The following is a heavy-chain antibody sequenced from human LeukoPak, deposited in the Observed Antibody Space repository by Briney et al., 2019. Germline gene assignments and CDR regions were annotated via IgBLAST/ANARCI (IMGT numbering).Heavy chain of an antibody. Sequence: PSETLSLTCTVSGGSISSYYWSWIRQPAGKGLEWIGRIYTSGSTNYNPSLKSRVTMSVDTSKNQLSLKLSSVTAADTAVYYCARDQHYYGSGSYRQNWFDPWGQGTLVTVSS. J-gene: IGHJ5*02. V-gene: IGHV4-4*07. CDR1: GGSISSYY. CDR2: IYTSGST. CDR3: ARDQHYYGSGSYRQNWFDP. D-gene: IGHD3-10*01.